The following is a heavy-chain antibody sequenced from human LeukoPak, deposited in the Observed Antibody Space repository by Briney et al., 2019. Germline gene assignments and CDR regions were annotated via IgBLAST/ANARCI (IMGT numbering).Heavy chain of an antibody. D-gene: IGHD4-17*01. Sequence: GASVKVSCKASGYTFSNYYIHWVRQAPGQGLEWMGWINPNSGGTNYAQKFQGRVTMTRDTSISTAYMELSRLRSDDTAVYYCASAGDYGSFFDYWGQGTLVTVSS. CDR1: GYTFSNYY. CDR2: INPNSGGT. V-gene: IGHV1-2*02. CDR3: ASAGDYGSFFDY. J-gene: IGHJ4*02.